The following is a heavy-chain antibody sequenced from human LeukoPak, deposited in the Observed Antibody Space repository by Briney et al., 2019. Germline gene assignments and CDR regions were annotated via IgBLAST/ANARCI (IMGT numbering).Heavy chain of an antibody. J-gene: IGHJ3*02. D-gene: IGHD2/OR15-2a*01. CDR1: GYTFTSYY. CDR3: AREDGEYDAFDI. CDR2: INPNSRGT. Sequence: ASAKVSCKASGYTFTSYYMHWVRQAPGQGLEWMGWINPNSRGTNYAQKFQGRVTMTRDTSISTAYMELSRLRSDDTAVYYCAREDGEYDAFDIWGQGTMVTVSS. V-gene: IGHV1-2*02.